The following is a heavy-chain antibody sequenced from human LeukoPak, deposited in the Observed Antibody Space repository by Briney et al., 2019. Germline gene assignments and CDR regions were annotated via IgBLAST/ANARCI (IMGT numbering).Heavy chain of an antibody. D-gene: IGHD6-13*01. CDR3: ARQYSSSWFGDY. CDR1: GYTFTGYF. Sequence: ASVKVSCKASGYTFTGYFMHWVRQAPGQGLEWMGRINPNSGGTNYAQKFQGRVTMTRDTSISTAYMELSRLRSDDTAVYYCARQYSSSWFGDYWGQGTLVTVSS. J-gene: IGHJ4*02. CDR2: INPNSGGT. V-gene: IGHV1-2*06.